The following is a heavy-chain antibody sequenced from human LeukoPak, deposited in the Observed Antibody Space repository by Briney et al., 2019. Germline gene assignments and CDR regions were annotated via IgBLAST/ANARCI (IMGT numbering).Heavy chain of an antibody. J-gene: IGHJ4*02. CDR2: NHSSGIM. CDR1: GGTVSSGSYY. D-gene: IGHD4-17*01. Sequence: TLSLTCTASGGTVSSGSYYWSWIRQPAGRGLEWIVHNHSSGIMNYNASLKSRVIISLETSKNQSSLRLSSVTAADTAVYYCARAVDYGDYAGEYFVYWGQGTLFTVSP. CDR3: ARAVDYGDYAGEYFVY. V-gene: IGHV4-61*09.